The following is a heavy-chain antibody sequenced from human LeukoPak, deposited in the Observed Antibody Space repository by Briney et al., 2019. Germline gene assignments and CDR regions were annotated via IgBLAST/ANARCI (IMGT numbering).Heavy chain of an antibody. CDR1: GFTFSDYS. J-gene: IGHJ4*02. CDR3: TKVATVVTPSRYYFDY. D-gene: IGHD4-23*01. CDR2: ISSGSSTI. Sequence: PGGSLRLSCAASGFTFSDYSMNWVRQAPGKGLEWVSYISSGSSTISYADSVKGRFTISRDNAKNSLYLQMNSLRAEDTAVYYCTKVATVVTPSRYYFDYWGQGTLVTVSS. V-gene: IGHV3-48*01.